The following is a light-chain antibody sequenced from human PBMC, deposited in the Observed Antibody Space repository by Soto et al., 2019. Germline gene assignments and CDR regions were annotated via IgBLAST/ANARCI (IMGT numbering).Light chain of an antibody. CDR2: KAS. Sequence: DVQLTQSPSTLSGSVVDRFTITCLASQTISSWLAWYQQKPGKAPKLLIYKASTLKSGVPSRFSGSGSGTEFTLTISSLQPDDFATYYCQHYNSYSEAFGQGTKVDI. CDR3: QHYNSYSEA. V-gene: IGKV1-5*03. CDR1: QTISSW. J-gene: IGKJ1*01.